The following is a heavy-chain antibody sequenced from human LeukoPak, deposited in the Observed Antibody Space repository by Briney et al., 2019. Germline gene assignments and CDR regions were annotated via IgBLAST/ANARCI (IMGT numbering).Heavy chain of an antibody. CDR2: ISAYNGNT. CDR3: ARVPTYSSSYYYYYMDV. J-gene: IGHJ6*03. CDR1: GYTFTSDG. Sequence: ASVKVSCKASGYTFTSDGISWVRQAPGQGLEWMGWISAYNGNTNYAQKLQGRVTMTTDTSTSTAYMELRSLRSDDTAVYYCARVPTYSSSYYYYYMDVWGKGTTVTVSS. V-gene: IGHV1-18*01. D-gene: IGHD6-6*01.